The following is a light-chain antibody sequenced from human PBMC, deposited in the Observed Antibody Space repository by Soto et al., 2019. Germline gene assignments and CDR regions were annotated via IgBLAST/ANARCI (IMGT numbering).Light chain of an antibody. V-gene: IGKV3-20*01. CDR1: QSVGSY. Sequence: GVSQSPVTLSLSPGERATLSCRASQSVGSYLAWYQQKPGQAPRLLIYGASSRATGIPDKFSGSGSGTDFTLTIDGLEPEDFAVYYCQQRRTFGQGTKVDIK. CDR3: QQRRT. CDR2: GAS. J-gene: IGKJ1*01.